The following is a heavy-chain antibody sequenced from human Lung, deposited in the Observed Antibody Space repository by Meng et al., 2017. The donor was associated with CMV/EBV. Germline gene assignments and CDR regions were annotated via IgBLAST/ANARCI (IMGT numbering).Heavy chain of an antibody. V-gene: IGHV3-72*01. Sequence: GESLKISCAASGFSFSDNYMDWFRQAPGKGLECVCRIRDKAATYSTEYAASVRGRFTISRDDSKNSLYLQMNSLKIEDTAVYYCVKDFLGAGDFWGNGRPVTCAS. CDR2: IRDKAATYST. CDR1: GFSFSDNY. J-gene: IGHJ6*04. D-gene: IGHD2-15*01. CDR3: VKDFLGAGDF.